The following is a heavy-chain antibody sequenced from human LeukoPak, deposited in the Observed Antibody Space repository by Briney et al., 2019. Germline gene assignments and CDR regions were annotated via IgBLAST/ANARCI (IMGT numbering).Heavy chain of an antibody. CDR1: GGTFSNYA. D-gene: IGHD3-22*01. Sequence: SVNVSCKASGGTFSNYAINWVRQAPGPGLEWMGGIIPIFGTASYAQKFQGRVTITADESTSTVYMELNSLKSEDTAVYYCARGWDYDSGGRPTAYVYWGQGTLVTVSS. J-gene: IGHJ4*02. V-gene: IGHV1-69*13. CDR3: ARGWDYDSGGRPTAYVY. CDR2: IIPIFGTA.